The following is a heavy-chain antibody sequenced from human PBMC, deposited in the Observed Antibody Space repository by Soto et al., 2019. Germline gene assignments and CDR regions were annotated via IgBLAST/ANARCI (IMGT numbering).Heavy chain of an antibody. Sequence: QITLKESGPTLVKPTQTLTLTCSFSGFSLSTSGVGVGWIRQPPGKALEWLAVIYWDDDKRYSPSLKSRLTITKDTSKSQVALTVTNIDPVDTATYCCTNIFNTTAGSYRYFDYWGQGTLVTVSS. CDR3: TNIFNTTAGSYRYFDY. D-gene: IGHD3-16*02. J-gene: IGHJ4*02. V-gene: IGHV2-5*02. CDR2: IYWDDDK. CDR1: GFSLSTSGVG.